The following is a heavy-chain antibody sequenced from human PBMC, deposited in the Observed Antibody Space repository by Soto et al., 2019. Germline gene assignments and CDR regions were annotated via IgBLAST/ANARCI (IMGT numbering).Heavy chain of an antibody. CDR1: GYSFTSYW. CDR2: IYPGDSDT. CDR3: ARQQLVGYYYYYGMDV. J-gene: IGHJ6*02. D-gene: IGHD6-6*01. Sequence: GESLKISCKGSGYSFTSYWIGWVRQMPGKGLEWMGIIYPGDSDTRYSPSFQGQVTISADKPISTAYLQWSSLKASDTAMYYCARQQLVGYYYYYGMDVWGQGTTVTVSS. V-gene: IGHV5-51*01.